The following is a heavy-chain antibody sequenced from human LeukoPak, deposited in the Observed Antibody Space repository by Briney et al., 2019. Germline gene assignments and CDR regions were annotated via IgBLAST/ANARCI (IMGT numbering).Heavy chain of an antibody. D-gene: IGHD1-26*01. CDR3: AKEVGTIPTNLLDD. CDR1: GVIFSSYA. Sequence: GALRLSCAASGVIFSSYAMSWVRQAPGEGLEWVSVISDSGGITYYADSVKGRFTISRDNSKNTLYLHMNSLRAEDTAVYYCAKEVGTIPTNLLDDWGQGTLVTVSS. V-gene: IGHV3-23*01. J-gene: IGHJ4*02. CDR2: ISDSGGIT.